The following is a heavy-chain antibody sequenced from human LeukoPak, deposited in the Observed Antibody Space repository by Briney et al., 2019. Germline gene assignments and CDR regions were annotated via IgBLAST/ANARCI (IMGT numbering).Heavy chain of an antibody. Sequence: GASVKVSCKAPGYTFTSYSMHWVRQAPGQRLAWMGWINAGNGNTKYSQKFQGRVTITRDTSASTAYMELSSLRSEDTAVYYCARMRGYSGYGEFDYWGQGTLVTVSS. CDR2: INAGNGNT. J-gene: IGHJ4*02. CDR1: GYTFTSYS. D-gene: IGHD5-12*01. V-gene: IGHV1-3*01. CDR3: ARMRGYSGYGEFDY.